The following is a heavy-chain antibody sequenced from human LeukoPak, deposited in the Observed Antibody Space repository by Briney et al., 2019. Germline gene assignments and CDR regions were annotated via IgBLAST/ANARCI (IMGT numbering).Heavy chain of an antibody. V-gene: IGHV4-34*10. CDR2: INHSGST. D-gene: IGHD4-17*01. J-gene: IGHJ6*03. CDR1: GGSFSGYY. CDR3: ARDDPRPDDYGDYGVRLQGHYMDV. Sequence: PSETLSLTCAVYGGSFSGYYWSWIRQPPGKGLEWIGEINHSGSTYYNPSLKSRFTVSVDTSKNQFYLKLSSVTAADTAVYYCARDDPRPDDYGDYGVRLQGHYMDVWGKGTTVTVSS.